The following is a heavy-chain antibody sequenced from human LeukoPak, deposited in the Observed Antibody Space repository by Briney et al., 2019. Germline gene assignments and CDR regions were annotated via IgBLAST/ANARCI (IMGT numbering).Heavy chain of an antibody. V-gene: IGHV4-30-4*01. CDR2: IYYSGST. CDR3: ARGVYSSLSMDY. J-gene: IGHJ4*02. D-gene: IGHD6-6*01. CDR1: GGSISSGDYY. Sequence: SQTLSLTCTVSGGSISSGDYYWSWIRQPPGKGLEWIGYIYYSGSTYYNPSLKSRVTISVDTSKNQFSLKLSSVTAADTAVYYCARGVYSSLSMDYWGQGTLVTVSS.